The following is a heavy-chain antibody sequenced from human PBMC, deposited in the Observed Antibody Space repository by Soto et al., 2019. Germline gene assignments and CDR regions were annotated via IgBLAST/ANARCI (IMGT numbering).Heavy chain of an antibody. D-gene: IGHD3-9*01. CDR3: ARDGSAVYDILTGSRSAKYYYYMDV. CDR2: ISSSSSYI. Sequence: EVQLVESGGGLVKPGGSLRLSCAASGFTFSSYSINWVRQAPGKGLEWVSSISSSSSYIYYADSVKGRFTISRDNAKNSLYLQMNSLRAEDTAVYYCARDGSAVYDILTGSRSAKYYYYMDVWGKGTTVTVSS. CDR1: GFTFSSYS. V-gene: IGHV3-21*01. J-gene: IGHJ6*03.